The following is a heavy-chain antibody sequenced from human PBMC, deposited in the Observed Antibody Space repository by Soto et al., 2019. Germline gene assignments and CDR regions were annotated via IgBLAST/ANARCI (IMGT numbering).Heavy chain of an antibody. Sequence: QVQLVQSGAEVKKPGASVKVSCKASGYTFTSYAMHWVRQAPGQRLEWMGWINAGNGNTKYSQNFQGRVTITRDTSASTAYMELSSLRSEDTAMYYCARGGSLYWYFDLWGRGTLVTVSS. CDR2: INAGNGNT. V-gene: IGHV1-3*01. D-gene: IGHD1-26*01. CDR1: GYTFTSYA. CDR3: ARGGSLYWYFDL. J-gene: IGHJ2*01.